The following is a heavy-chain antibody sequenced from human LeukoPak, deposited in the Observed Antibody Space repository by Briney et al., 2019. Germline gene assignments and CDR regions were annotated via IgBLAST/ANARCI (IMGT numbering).Heavy chain of an antibody. CDR3: ASGADIVVVPAAGGWFDP. Sequence: GASVKVSCKASGGTFSSYAISWVRQAPGQGLEWMGGIIPILGIANYAQKFQGRVTITADKSTSTAYMELSSLRSEDTAVYYCASGADIVVVPAAGGWFDPWGQGTLVTVSS. CDR1: GGTFSSYA. J-gene: IGHJ5*02. D-gene: IGHD2-2*01. V-gene: IGHV1-69*10. CDR2: IIPILGIA.